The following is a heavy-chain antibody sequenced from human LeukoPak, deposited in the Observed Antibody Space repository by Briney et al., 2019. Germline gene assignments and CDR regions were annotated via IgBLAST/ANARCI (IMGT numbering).Heavy chain of an antibody. CDR2: INPNSGGT. J-gene: IGHJ4*02. V-gene: IGHV1-2*06. CDR3: ARARIMITFGGVIALDY. Sequence: GASVKVSCKASGYTFTGYYMHWVRQAPGQGLEWMGRINPNSGGTNYAQKFQGRVTMTRDTSISTAYMELSRLRSDDTAVYYCARARIMITFGGVIALDYWGQGTLVTVSS. D-gene: IGHD3-16*02. CDR1: GYTFTGYY.